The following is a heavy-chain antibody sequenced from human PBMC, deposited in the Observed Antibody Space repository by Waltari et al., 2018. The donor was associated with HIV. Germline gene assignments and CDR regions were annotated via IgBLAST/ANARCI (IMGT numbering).Heavy chain of an antibody. CDR1: GCSISSSSYY. CDR2: IYYSGVT. D-gene: IGHD2-15*01. CDR3: ARERYCSGGSCPFDY. Sequence: QLQLQESGPGLVKPSETLSLTCTVSGCSISSSSYYWGWIRQPPGKGLEWIGSIYYSGVTYDNPSLKSRVTISVDTSNNQFSLKLSSVTAADTAVYYCARERYCSGGSCPFDYWGQGTLVTVSS. V-gene: IGHV4-39*07. J-gene: IGHJ4*02.